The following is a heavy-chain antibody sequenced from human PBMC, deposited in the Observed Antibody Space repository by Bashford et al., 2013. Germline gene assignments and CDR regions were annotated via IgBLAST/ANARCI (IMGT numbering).Heavy chain of an antibody. CDR1: GYTFTSYD. CDR2: MNLTVVA. Sequence: PSVKVSCKASGYTFTSYDINWVRQATGQGLEWMGWMNLTVVAQTMSQKFQGRVTMTRDTSISTAYLQWSSLKASDTAMYYCARAVLDQWLGDHFDYSGPGNPGHRLL. CDR3: ARAVLDQWLGDHFDY. J-gene: IGHJ4*02. D-gene: IGHD6-19*01. V-gene: IGHV1-8*01.